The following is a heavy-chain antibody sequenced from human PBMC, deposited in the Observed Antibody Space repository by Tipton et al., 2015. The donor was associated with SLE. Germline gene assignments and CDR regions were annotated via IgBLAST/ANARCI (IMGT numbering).Heavy chain of an antibody. CDR2: ISGSGGSK. V-gene: IGHV3-23*01. D-gene: IGHD1-26*01. Sequence: SLRLSCAASGFIFYNYGMSWVRQAPGKGLEWVSGISGSGGSKYSADSVKGRFTVSRDNSKNTLYLQMDNLRAEDTAMYYCTKALIDVGEIWDITPDDHWGQGTLVTVSS. CDR1: GFIFYNYG. CDR3: TKALIDVGEIWDITPDDH. J-gene: IGHJ4*02.